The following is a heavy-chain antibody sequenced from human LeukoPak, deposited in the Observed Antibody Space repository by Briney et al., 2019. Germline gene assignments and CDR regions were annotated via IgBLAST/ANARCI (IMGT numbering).Heavy chain of an antibody. CDR1: GGSISSGGYS. J-gene: IGHJ4*02. CDR3: ASQRWAAYGSGSYEDY. Sequence: PSQTLSLTCAVSGGSISSGGYSWSWIRQPPGKGLEWIGYIYHSGSTYYNPSLKSRVTISVDRSKNQFSLKLSSVTAADTAVYYCASQRWAAYGSGSYEDYWGQGTLVTVSS. V-gene: IGHV4-30-2*01. CDR2: IYHSGST. D-gene: IGHD3-10*01.